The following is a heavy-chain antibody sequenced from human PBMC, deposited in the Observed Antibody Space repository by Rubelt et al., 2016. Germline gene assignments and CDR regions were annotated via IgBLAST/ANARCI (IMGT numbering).Heavy chain of an antibody. J-gene: IGHJ4*02. Sequence: GSTNFNPSLKSRVTISVDTSKNQFSLKLSSVTAADTAVYYCARGWRYYDFWSGYRYWGQGTLVTVSS. CDR2: GST. V-gene: IGHV4-34*13. D-gene: IGHD3-3*01. CDR3: ARGWRYYDFWSGYRY.